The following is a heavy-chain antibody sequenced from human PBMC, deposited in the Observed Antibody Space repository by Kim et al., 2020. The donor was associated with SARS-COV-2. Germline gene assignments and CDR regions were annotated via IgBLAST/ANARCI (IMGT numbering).Heavy chain of an antibody. D-gene: IGHD2-15*01. V-gene: IGHV3-30*04. Sequence: GGSLRLSCAASGFTFSSYAMHWVRQAPGKGLEWVAVISYDGSNKYYVDSVKGRFTISRDNSKNTLYLQMNSLRAEDTAVYYCASTVVVVASQADNFGENAFDIWGQGTMVTVSS. CDR2: ISYDGSNK. CDR3: ASTVVVVASQADNFGENAFDI. CDR1: GFTFSSYA. J-gene: IGHJ3*02.